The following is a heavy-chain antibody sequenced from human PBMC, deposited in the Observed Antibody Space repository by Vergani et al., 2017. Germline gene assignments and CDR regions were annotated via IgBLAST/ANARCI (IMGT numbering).Heavy chain of an antibody. Sequence: QVQLVQSGAEVKKPGASVKVSCKASGYTFTSYDINWVRQATGQGLEWMGWMNPNSGNTGYAQKFQGRVTITTDESTSTAYMELSSLRSEDTAVYYCARDKSYAPRDYYYYGMDVWGQGTTVTVSS. CDR2: MNPNSGNT. CDR3: ARDKSYAPRDYYYYGMDV. D-gene: IGHD2-2*01. V-gene: IGHV1-8*03. J-gene: IGHJ6*02. CDR1: GYTFTSYD.